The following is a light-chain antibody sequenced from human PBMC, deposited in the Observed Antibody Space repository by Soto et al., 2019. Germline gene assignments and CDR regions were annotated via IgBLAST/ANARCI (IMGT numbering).Light chain of an antibody. CDR3: RSYTNRGTLDI. Sequence: QSALTQPASVSGSPGQTITISCTGTSSDVGGYNYVSWYQQHPGKAPKLMIYDVRDRPSGVSNRFSGSRSGNTASLTISGLQAEDEADYYCRSYTNRGTLDIFGTRTKVTVL. CDR2: DVR. J-gene: IGLJ1*01. V-gene: IGLV2-14*01. CDR1: SSDVGGYNY.